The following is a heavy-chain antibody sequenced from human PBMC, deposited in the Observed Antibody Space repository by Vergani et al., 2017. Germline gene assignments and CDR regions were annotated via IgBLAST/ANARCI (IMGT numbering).Heavy chain of an antibody. CDR2: INHSGST. J-gene: IGHJ4*02. CDR1: GGSFSGYY. V-gene: IGHV4-34*01. Sequence: QVQLQQWGAGLLKPSETLSLTCAVYGGSFSGYYWSWIRQPPGKGLEWIGEINHSGSTNYNPSLKSRVTISVDTSKNQFSLKLSSVTAADPAVYYCARGFTVRGVIDYWGQGTLVTVSS. CDR3: ARGFTVRGVIDY. D-gene: IGHD3-10*01.